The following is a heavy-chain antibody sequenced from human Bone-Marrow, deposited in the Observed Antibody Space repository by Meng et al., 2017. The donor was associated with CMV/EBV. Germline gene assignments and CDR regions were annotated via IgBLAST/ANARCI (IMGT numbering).Heavy chain of an antibody. CDR2: ISCSSSYM. CDR3: ARDEELGGNLDY. CDR1: GFSFSSYS. J-gene: IGHJ4*02. Sequence: LKIPRAASGFSFSSYSMHWVRQAPGRGLEWVSSISCSSSYMYYAAFVKGRFTISSDNAKNSLYLQKTSLKAEDTAVEYCARDEELGGNLDYWGQGTLVTVSS. D-gene: IGHD4-23*01. V-gene: IGHV3-21*01.